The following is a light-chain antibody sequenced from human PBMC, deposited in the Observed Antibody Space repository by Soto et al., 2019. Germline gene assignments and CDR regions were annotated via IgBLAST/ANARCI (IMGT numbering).Light chain of an antibody. V-gene: IGKV3-20*01. CDR3: QHYVTSLIT. CDR1: QSVSSSY. J-gene: IGKJ1*01. Sequence: EIVLTQAPGTLSLSPGKRATLSCRASQSVSSSYLAWYQQKPGQAPRLLIYGASSRATGIPDRFSGSGSGTDFTLTISRLEAEDFAVYHCQHYVTSLITFGQGTKVDIK. CDR2: GAS.